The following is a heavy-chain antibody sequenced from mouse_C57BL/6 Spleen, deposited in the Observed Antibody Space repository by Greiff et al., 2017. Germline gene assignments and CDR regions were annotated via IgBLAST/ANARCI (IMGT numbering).Heavy chain of an antibody. CDR3: AMGAAQASYAMDY. Sequence: VQLKQPGAELVKPGASVKLSCKASGYTFTSYWMHWVKQRPGQGLEWIGMIHPNSGSTNYNEKFKSKATLTVDKSSSTAYMQLSSLTSEDSAVYYCAMGAAQASYAMDYWGQGTSVTVSS. CDR1: GYTFTSYW. V-gene: IGHV1-64*01. D-gene: IGHD3-2*02. J-gene: IGHJ4*01. CDR2: IHPNSGST.